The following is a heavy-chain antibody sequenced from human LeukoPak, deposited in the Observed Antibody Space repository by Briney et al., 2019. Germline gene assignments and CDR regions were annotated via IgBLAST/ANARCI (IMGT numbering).Heavy chain of an antibody. V-gene: IGHV3-30*02. CDR2: IRYDGRNK. J-gene: IGHJ3*02. Sequence: GGSLRLSCAASGFTFSTYGMHWVRQAPGKGLEWVAFIRYDGRNKYYADSVKGRFTISRDNSKNTLCLQMNSLRAEDTAVYYCATKVVTDAFDIWGQGTMVTVSS. CDR3: ATKVVTDAFDI. CDR1: GFTFSTYG. D-gene: IGHD3-22*01.